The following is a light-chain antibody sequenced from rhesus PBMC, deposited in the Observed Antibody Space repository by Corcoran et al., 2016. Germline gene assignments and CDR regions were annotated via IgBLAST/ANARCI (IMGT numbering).Light chain of an antibody. Sequence: DIQMTQSPSSLSASVGDRVTITCRASQGISSWLVWYQQKPGKAPKLLIYKAASLQSGVPSRFSGSGSGTDFTLSISSLQPEEFAMYYCRQYSSAPYSFGQGTKVEIK. CDR1: QGISSW. J-gene: IGKJ2*01. CDR2: KAA. CDR3: RQYSSAPYS. V-gene: IGKV1-21*01.